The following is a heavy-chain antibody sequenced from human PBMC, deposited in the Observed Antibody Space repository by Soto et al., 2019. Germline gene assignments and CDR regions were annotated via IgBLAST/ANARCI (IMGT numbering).Heavy chain of an antibody. J-gene: IGHJ4*02. CDR1: GGSVSSGSYC. Sequence: ALETLSLTCTVSGGSVSSGSYCWSWIRQPPGKGLEWIGYIYYSGSTNYNPSLKSRVTISVDTSKNQFSLKLSSVTAADTAVYYFARAVDYYDSSGYYFYFDYWGQGTLVTVSS. D-gene: IGHD3-22*01. CDR2: IYYSGST. CDR3: ARAVDYYDSSGYYFYFDY. V-gene: IGHV4-61*01.